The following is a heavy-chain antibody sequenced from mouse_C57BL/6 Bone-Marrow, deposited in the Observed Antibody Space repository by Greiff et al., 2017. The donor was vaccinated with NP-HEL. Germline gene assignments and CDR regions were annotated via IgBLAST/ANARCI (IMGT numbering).Heavy chain of an antibody. Sequence: QVQLQQPGAELVKPGASVKMSCKASGYTFTSYWITWVKQRPGQGLEWLGDLYPGSGSTTYTEKFKSKATLTVDTSSSTAYMQLSSLTSEDSAVYYCARGEGYYGSTRFAYWGQGTLVTVSA. D-gene: IGHD1-1*01. CDR2: LYPGSGST. J-gene: IGHJ3*01. CDR3: ARGEGYYGSTRFAY. V-gene: IGHV1-55*01. CDR1: GYTFTSYW.